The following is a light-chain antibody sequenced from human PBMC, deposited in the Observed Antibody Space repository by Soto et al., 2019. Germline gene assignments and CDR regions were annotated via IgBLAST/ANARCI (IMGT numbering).Light chain of an antibody. Sequence: DIQMTQSPSSLSASVGDRVTITCRASQSIGYYLNWYQQKSGTAPKLLIYAASSWQSGVPSRFSGSGSGTDFTLTISSLQPEDFATNYCQQSYSTPQNTFGQGTKLEIK. CDR1: QSIGYY. CDR2: AAS. CDR3: QQSYSTPQNT. V-gene: IGKV1-39*01. J-gene: IGKJ2*01.